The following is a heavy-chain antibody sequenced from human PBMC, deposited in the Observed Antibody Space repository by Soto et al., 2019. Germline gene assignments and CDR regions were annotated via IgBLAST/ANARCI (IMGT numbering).Heavy chain of an antibody. CDR2: IYYSGST. J-gene: IGHJ4*02. V-gene: IGHV4-30-4*01. CDR1: GGSISSGDYY. CDR3: ARDSSRPYDSSGYYPFDY. Sequence: PSETLSLTCTVSGGSISSGDYYWSWIRQPPGKGLEWIGYIYYSGSTYYNPSLKSRVTISVDTSKNQFSLKLSSVTAADTAVYYCARDSSRPYDSSGYYPFDYWGQGTLVTVSS. D-gene: IGHD3-22*01.